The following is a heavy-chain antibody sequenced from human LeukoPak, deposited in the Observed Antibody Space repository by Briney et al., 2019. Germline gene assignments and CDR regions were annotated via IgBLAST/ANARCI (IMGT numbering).Heavy chain of an antibody. V-gene: IGHV3-33*08. CDR1: GFTFSSYA. D-gene: IGHD6-13*01. J-gene: IGHJ3*02. CDR2: IWYDGSNK. CDR3: ARIDSSSWYDAFDI. Sequence: GRSLRLSCAASGFTFSSYAMHWVRQAPGKGLEWVAVIWYDGSNKYYADSVKGRFTISRDNSKNTLYLQMNSLRAEDTAVYYCARIDSSSWYDAFDIWGQGTMVTVSS.